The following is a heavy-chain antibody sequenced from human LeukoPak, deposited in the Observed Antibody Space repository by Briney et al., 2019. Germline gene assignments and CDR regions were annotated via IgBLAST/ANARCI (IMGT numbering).Heavy chain of an antibody. CDR1: GYIFTTYA. V-gene: IGHV1-3*01. D-gene: IGHD6-19*01. CDR3: ARDSSEGYFDY. CDR2: INADDGNT. Sequence: ASVKVSCKTSGYIFTTYAIHWVRQAPGRGLEWMGLINADDGNTRYSQRFQGRVTITRDTSANTAYMELRSLRSDDTAVYYCARDSSEGYFDYLGQGTLVTVSS. J-gene: IGHJ4*02.